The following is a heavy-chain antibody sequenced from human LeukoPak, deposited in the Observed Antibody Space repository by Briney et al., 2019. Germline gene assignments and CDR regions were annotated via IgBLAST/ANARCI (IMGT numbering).Heavy chain of an antibody. D-gene: IGHD3-10*02. J-gene: IGHJ6*04. V-gene: IGHV3-23*01. CDR2: ISGSGDST. CDR1: GFTFSNSG. Sequence: GGSLRLSCAASGFTFSNSGLNWVRQAPGKGLEWVSTISGSGDSTYYADSVKGRFTTSRDNSKNTLYLQMNSLRAEDTAVYYCAELGITMIGGVWGKGTTVTISS. CDR3: AELGITMIGGV.